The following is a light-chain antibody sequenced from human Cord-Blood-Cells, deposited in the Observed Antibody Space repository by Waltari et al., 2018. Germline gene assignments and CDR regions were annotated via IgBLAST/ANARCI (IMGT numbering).Light chain of an antibody. Sequence: QSALTQPASVSGSPGQSITISCTGTSSDVGSYNLVSWYQQHPGKAPKLMIYEGSKRHSGVANRFSGAKSGNTASLTISGLQAEDEADYYCCSYAGRSTWVFGGGTKLTVL. CDR3: CSYAGRSTWV. V-gene: IGLV2-23*01. CDR1: SSDVGSYNL. J-gene: IGLJ3*02. CDR2: EGS.